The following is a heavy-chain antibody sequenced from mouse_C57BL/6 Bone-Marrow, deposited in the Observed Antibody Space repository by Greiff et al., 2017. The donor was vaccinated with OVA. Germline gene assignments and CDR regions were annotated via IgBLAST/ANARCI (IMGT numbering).Heavy chain of an antibody. J-gene: IGHJ1*03. V-gene: IGHV5-15*01. CDR2: ISNLAYSI. Sequence: EVQLVESGGGLVQPGGSLKLSCAASGFTFSDYGMAWVRQAPRKGPEWVAFISNLAYSIYYADTVTGRFTISRENAKNTLYLEMSSLRSEDTAMYYCAREGYYPYWYFDVWGTGTTVTVSS. CDR1: GFTFSDYG. D-gene: IGHD2-3*01. CDR3: AREGYYPYWYFDV.